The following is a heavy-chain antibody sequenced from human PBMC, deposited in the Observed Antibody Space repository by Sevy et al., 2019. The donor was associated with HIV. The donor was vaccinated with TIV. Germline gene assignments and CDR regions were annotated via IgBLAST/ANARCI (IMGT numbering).Heavy chain of an antibody. CDR1: GFTFDDYA. CDR3: AKAPRPNYYDSSGYYFDY. CDR2: ISWNSGSI. V-gene: IGHV3-9*01. Sequence: GGSLRLSCAASGFTFDDYAMHWVRQAPGKGLEWVSGISWNSGSIGYAYSVKGRFTISRDNAKNSLYLQMNSLRAEDTALYYCAKAPRPNYYDSSGYYFDYWGQGTLVTVSS. J-gene: IGHJ4*02. D-gene: IGHD3-22*01.